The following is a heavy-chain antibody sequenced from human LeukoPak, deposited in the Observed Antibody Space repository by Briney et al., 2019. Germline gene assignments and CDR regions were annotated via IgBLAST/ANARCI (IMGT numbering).Heavy chain of an antibody. J-gene: IGHJ4*02. V-gene: IGHV4-59*01. Sequence: PSETLSLTCTVYAGSISSYYWSWIRQPPGKGLEWIGYIYYSGSTNYNPSLKSRVTISVDTSKNQFSLKLSSVTAADTAVYYCARGHSSRLRTYYFDYWGQGTLVTVSS. CDR1: AGSISSYY. CDR3: ARGHSSRLRTYYFDY. D-gene: IGHD6-13*01. CDR2: IYYSGST.